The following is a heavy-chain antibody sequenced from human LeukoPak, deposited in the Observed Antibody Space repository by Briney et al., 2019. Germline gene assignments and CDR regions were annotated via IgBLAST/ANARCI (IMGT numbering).Heavy chain of an antibody. CDR3: ARSYDFWSACYADC. D-gene: IGHD3-3*01. J-gene: IGHJ4*02. V-gene: IGHV3-7*01. CDR1: GFTFSRYW. CDR2: IKEDGSEK. Sequence: PGGCLRLSCAASGFTFSRYWMSWVRQAPGKGLEWVANIKEDGSEKSYVDSVKGRFTISRDNVKNSLLLQMNSLRAEDTAVYYCARSYDFWSACYADCWGQGTLVTVSS.